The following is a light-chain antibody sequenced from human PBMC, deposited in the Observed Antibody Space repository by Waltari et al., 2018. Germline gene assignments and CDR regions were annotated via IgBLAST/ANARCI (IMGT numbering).Light chain of an antibody. V-gene: IGLV3-21*04. CDR2: YDS. Sequence: YVLTQPPSVSVDPGKTARLTCGGVKIGRKSDNRYQQKPGQAPVLVMFYDSDRPSEIPERFAGSNSGNTATLTISWVEAGDEADYHCQVWDDVTDSGVFGGGTKLTVL. J-gene: IGLJ3*02. CDR1: KIGRKS. CDR3: QVWDDVTDSGV.